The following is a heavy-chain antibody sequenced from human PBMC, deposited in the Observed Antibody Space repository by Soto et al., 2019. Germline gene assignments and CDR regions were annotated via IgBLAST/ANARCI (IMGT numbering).Heavy chain of an antibody. CDR3: ARVSAFWSGYGMDV. CDR2: IYYSGST. D-gene: IGHD3-3*01. J-gene: IGHJ6*02. V-gene: IGHV4-31*03. Sequence: SETLSLTCTVSGGSISSVVYYWSWIRQHPGKGLEWIGYIYYSGSTYYNPSLKSRVTISVDTSKNQFSLKLSSVTAADTAVYYCARVSAFWSGYGMDVWGQGTTVTVSS. CDR1: GGSISSVVYY.